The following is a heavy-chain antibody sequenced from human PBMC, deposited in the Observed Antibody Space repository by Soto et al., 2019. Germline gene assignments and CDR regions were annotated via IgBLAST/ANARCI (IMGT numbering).Heavy chain of an antibody. J-gene: IGHJ4*02. Sequence: ASVKVSCKVSGYTLTELSMHWVRQAPGKGLEWMGGFDPEDGETIYAQKFQGRVTMTEDTSTDTAYMELSSLRSEDTVVYYCATDRSGYSGYGYDYWGQGTLVTVSS. CDR1: GYTLTELS. D-gene: IGHD5-12*01. CDR3: ATDRSGYSGYGYDY. CDR2: FDPEDGET. V-gene: IGHV1-24*01.